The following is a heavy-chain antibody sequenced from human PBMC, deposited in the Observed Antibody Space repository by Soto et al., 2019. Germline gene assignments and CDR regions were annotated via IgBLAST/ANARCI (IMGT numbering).Heavy chain of an antibody. D-gene: IGHD5-12*01. J-gene: IGHJ3*02. V-gene: IGHV1-24*01. CDR1: GYTLTELS. CDR3: ATTTESDIVATMLRPTGLVAFDI. CDR2: FDPEDGET. Sequence: GASVKVSCKVSGYTLTELSMHWVRQAPGKGLEWMGGFDPEDGETIYAQKFQGRVTMTEDTSTDTAYMELSSLRSEDTAVYYCATTTESDIVATMLRPTGLVAFDIWGQGTMVT.